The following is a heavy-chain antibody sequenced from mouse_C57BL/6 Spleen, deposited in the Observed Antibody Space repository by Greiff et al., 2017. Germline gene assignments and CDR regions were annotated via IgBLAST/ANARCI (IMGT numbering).Heavy chain of an antibody. CDR3: ARGPVGAPVSYYARDD. J-gene: IGHJ4*01. V-gene: IGHV5-17*01. D-gene: IGHD1-1*01. Sequence: EVKLMESGGGLVKPGGSLKLSCAASGFTFSDYGMHWVRQAPEKGLEWVAYISSGSSTIYYADTVKGRFTISRDNAKNTLFLHMTSLRSEDTAMYYGARGPVGAPVSYYARDDWGQGTSGTGAS. CDR1: GFTFSDYG. CDR2: ISSGSSTI.